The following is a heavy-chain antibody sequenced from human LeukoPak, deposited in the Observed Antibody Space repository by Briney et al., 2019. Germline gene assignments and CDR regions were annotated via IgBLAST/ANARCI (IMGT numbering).Heavy chain of an antibody. V-gene: IGHV3-7*01. CDR3: VRADYFDY. J-gene: IGHJ4*02. CDR2: IKPDGSGK. CDR1: GFTFSPYW. Sequence: GGSLRLSCAASGFTFSPYWMSWVRQAPGKGLEWVANIKPDGSGKYYEDSVKGRFTISRDNTKNSLYLQMNSLRADDTAVYYCVRADYFDYWGQGTLVTVSS.